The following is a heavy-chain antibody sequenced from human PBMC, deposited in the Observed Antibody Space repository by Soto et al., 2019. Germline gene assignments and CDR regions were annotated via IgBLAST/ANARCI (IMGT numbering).Heavy chain of an antibody. V-gene: IGHV3-23*01. Sequence: GGSLRLSCAASGFTFSSYAMSWVRQAPGKGLEWVSAISGSGGSTYYADSVKGRFTISRDNSKNTLYLQMNSLRAEDTAVYYCAKGRLGSGYLSLNYYYGMDVWGQGTTVTVSS. D-gene: IGHD3-3*01. CDR1: GFTFSSYA. CDR2: ISGSGGST. CDR3: AKGRLGSGYLSLNYYYGMDV. J-gene: IGHJ6*02.